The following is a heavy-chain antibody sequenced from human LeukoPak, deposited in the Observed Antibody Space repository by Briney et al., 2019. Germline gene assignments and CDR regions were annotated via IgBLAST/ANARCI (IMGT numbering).Heavy chain of an antibody. CDR2: IKSKTDGGTT. J-gene: IGHJ3*02. D-gene: IGHD3-22*01. V-gene: IGHV3-15*01. CDR1: GFTFSNAW. Sequence: PGGSLRLSCAASGFTFSNAWMSWVRQAPGKGLEWVGRIKSKTDGGTTDYAAPVKGRFTISRDDSKNTLYLQMNSLKTEDTAVYYCTTDLGYYDSSGFRAFDIWGQGTMVTVSS. CDR3: TTDLGYYDSSGFRAFDI.